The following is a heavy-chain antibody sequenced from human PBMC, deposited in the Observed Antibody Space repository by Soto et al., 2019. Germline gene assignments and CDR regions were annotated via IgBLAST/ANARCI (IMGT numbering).Heavy chain of an antibody. J-gene: IGHJ4*02. V-gene: IGHV4-31*03. Sequence: SETLSLTCTVSGGSISSGGYYWSWIRQHPGKGLEWIGYIYYSGSTYYNPSLKSRVTISVDTSKNQFSLKLSFVTAADTAVYYCARSLGVAAAGPFDYWGQGTLVTVSS. CDR2: IYYSGST. CDR3: ARSLGVAAAGPFDY. CDR1: GGSISSGGYY. D-gene: IGHD6-13*01.